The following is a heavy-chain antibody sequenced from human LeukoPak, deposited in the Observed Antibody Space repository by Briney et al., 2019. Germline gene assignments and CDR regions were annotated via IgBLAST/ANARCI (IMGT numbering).Heavy chain of an antibody. J-gene: IGHJ4*02. D-gene: IGHD6-13*01. CDR2: IQSDVSSE. V-gene: IGHV3-30*02. CDR1: GFTFSSYT. Sequence: GGSLRLSCAASGFTFSSYTMNWVRQAPGKGLEWVAFIQSDVSSEYYADSVKGRFTVSRDNSKNTVYLQMNSLRAEDTAVYYCAKDLGGIAAAAHPFYYWGQGTLVTVSS. CDR3: AKDLGGIAAAAHPFYY.